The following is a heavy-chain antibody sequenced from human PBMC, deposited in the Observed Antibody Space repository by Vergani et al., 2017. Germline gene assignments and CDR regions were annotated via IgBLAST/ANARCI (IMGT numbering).Heavy chain of an antibody. CDR2: IYYSGST. Sequence: QLQLQESGPGLVKPSETLSLTCTVSGGSISSSSYYWGWIRQPPGKGLEWIGSIYYSGSTYYNPSLKSRVTISVDTSKNQFSLKLSSVTAADTAVYYCARXVGGSYYIDGYFDYWGQGTLVTVSS. CDR1: GGSISSSSYY. D-gene: IGHD1-26*01. V-gene: IGHV4-39*01. J-gene: IGHJ4*02. CDR3: ARXVGGSYYIDGYFDY.